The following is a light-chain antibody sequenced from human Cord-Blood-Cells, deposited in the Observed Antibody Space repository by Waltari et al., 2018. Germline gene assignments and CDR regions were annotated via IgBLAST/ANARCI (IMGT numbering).Light chain of an antibody. CDR2: DVS. J-gene: IGLJ3*02. CDR1: SSDVGGYNY. Sequence: QSALTQPRSVSGSPGQSVTISCTGTSSDVGGYNYVSWYQQHPGKAPKLMSYDVSKRPAWVPDRFSGSKSGNTASLPISGLQAEDEADYYCCSYAGSYNWVFGGGTKLTVL. CDR3: CSYAGSYNWV. V-gene: IGLV2-11*02.